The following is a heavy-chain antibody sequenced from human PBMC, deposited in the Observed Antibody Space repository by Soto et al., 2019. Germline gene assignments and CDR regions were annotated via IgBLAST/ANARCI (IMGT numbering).Heavy chain of an antibody. CDR1: GFTFSSYA. D-gene: IGHD4-17*01. Sequence: GGSLRLSCAASGFTFSSYAMHWVRQAPGKGLEWVAVISYDGSNKYYADSVKGRFTISRDNSKNTLYLQMNSLRAEDTAVYYCATDFAYGDYYIFDYWGQGTLVTVSS. CDR3: ATDFAYGDYYIFDY. V-gene: IGHV3-30-3*01. J-gene: IGHJ4*02. CDR2: ISYDGSNK.